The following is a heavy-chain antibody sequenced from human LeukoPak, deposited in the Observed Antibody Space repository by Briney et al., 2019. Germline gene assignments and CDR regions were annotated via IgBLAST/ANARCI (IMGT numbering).Heavy chain of an antibody. CDR1: GFTFSNAW. J-gene: IGHJ5*02. CDR2: IKQDGSEK. CDR3: VPFGGYSYGYVSHWFDP. V-gene: IGHV3-7*01. Sequence: GGSLRLSCAASGFTFSNAWMSWVRQAPGKGLEWVANIKQDGSEKYYVDSVKGRFTISRDNAKNSLYLQMNSLRAEDTAVYYCVPFGGYSYGYVSHWFDPWGQGTLVTVSS. D-gene: IGHD5-18*01.